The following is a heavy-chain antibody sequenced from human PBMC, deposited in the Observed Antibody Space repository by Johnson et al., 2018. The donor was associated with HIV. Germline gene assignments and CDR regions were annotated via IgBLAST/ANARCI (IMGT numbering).Heavy chain of an antibody. Sequence: QVQLVESGGGVVQPGRSLRLSCAASGFTFSSYGMHWVRQAPGKGLEWVAVIYSGGSTYYADSVKGRFTISRDNSKNTLYLQMNSLRAEDTAVYYCARSQIDAFDIWGQGTMVTVSS. CDR1: GFTFSSYG. CDR3: ARSQIDAFDI. CDR2: IYSGGST. V-gene: IGHV3-NL1*01. J-gene: IGHJ3*02.